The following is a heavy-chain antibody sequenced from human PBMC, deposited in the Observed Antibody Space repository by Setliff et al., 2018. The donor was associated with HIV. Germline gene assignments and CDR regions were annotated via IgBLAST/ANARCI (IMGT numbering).Heavy chain of an antibody. D-gene: IGHD2-15*01. V-gene: IGHV1-46*01. CDR3: ARDRPRRIVVATNLPNAFDV. J-gene: IGHJ3*01. CDR1: GYTFTNYY. Sequence: ASVKVSCKASGYTFTNYYIHWVRQAPGQGLEWMGLINPSGGRTSYAQKFQGRLTMTRDTSRSTVYMELSSLRSEDTAVYYCARDRPRRIVVATNLPNAFDVWGHGTLVTVSS. CDR2: INPSGGRT.